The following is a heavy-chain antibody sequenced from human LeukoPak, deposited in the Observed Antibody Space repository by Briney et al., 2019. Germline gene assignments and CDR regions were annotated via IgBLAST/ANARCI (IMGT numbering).Heavy chain of an antibody. CDR2: IKQDGSEK. CDR1: GFTLSSYW. V-gene: IGHV3-7*01. D-gene: IGHD2-2*01. CDR3: ARGGYCGTGNCYWDGHNDY. Sequence: PGGSLRLSCAASGFTLSSYWMSWVRQAPGKGLEWVANIKQDGSEKYYVDSVKGRFTISRDNSKNTLHLQMNSLRNDDTAVYYCARGGYCGTGNCYWDGHNDYWGQGILVTVSS. J-gene: IGHJ4*02.